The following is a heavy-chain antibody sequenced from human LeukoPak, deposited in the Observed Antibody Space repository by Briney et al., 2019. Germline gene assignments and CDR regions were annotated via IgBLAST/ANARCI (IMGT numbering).Heavy chain of an antibody. CDR2: IIPIFGTA. D-gene: IGHD5-18*01. CDR3: ASQSSYGFYYYYYMDV. J-gene: IGHJ6*03. Sequence: SVKVSCKASGGTFSSYAISWVRQAPGRGLEWMGGIIPIFGTANYAQKFQGRVTITADKSTSTAYMELSSLRSEDTAVYYCASQSSYGFYYYYYMDVWGKGTTVTVSS. V-gene: IGHV1-69*06. CDR1: GGTFSSYA.